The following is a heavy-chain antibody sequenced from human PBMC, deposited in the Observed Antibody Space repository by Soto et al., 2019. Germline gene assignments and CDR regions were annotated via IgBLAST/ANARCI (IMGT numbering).Heavy chain of an antibody. D-gene: IGHD3-22*01. CDR3: VKDDGGYPSTAPH. V-gene: IGHV3-23*01. CDR1: GITISNYP. J-gene: IGHJ4*02. Sequence: GGSLRLSCAASGITISNYPMSWVRQAPGKGLDWVSGISGSGDRTYYAESARGRITISKDFSKNSLSLQLDNLGVEDTAVYFCVKDDGGYPSTAPHWGQGTLVTVSS. CDR2: ISGSGDRT.